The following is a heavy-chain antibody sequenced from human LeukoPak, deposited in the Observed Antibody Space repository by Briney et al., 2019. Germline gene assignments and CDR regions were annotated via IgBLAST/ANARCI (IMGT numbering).Heavy chain of an antibody. CDR2: IYPGDSDT. Sequence: GESLQISCKGSGYSFTSYWIGWVRQMPGRGLEWMGIIYPGDSDTRYSPSFQGQVTISVDKSNSTAYLQWSSLKASDTAMYYCASLRSYSDAFDIWGQGTMVTVSS. D-gene: IGHD2-21*01. CDR3: ASLRSYSDAFDI. J-gene: IGHJ3*02. V-gene: IGHV5-51*01. CDR1: GYSFTSYW.